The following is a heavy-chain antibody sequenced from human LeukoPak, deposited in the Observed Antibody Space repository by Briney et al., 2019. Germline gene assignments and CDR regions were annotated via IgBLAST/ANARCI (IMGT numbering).Heavy chain of an antibody. CDR1: GYTFTGYY. Sequence: ASVKVSCKGSGYTFTGYYMHWVRQAPGQGLEWMGWINPNSGGTNYAQKFQGRVTMTRDTSISTAYMELSRLRSDDTAVYYCARDTKVRTLGSNYGMDVWGQGTTVTVSS. V-gene: IGHV1-2*02. J-gene: IGHJ6*02. CDR2: INPNSGGT. D-gene: IGHD3-10*01. CDR3: ARDTKVRTLGSNYGMDV.